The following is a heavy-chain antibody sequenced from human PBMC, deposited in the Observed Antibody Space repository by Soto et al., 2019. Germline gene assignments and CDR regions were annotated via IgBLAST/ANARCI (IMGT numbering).Heavy chain of an antibody. Sequence: ASVKVSCKASGDTFTGYYMHWVRQAPGQGLEWMGWINPNSGGTNYAQKFQGWVTMTRDTSISTAYMELSRLRSDDTAVYYCARGGVGCSGGSCSTSYAFDIWGQGTMVTVSS. D-gene: IGHD2-15*01. V-gene: IGHV1-2*04. CDR1: GDTFTGYY. CDR3: ARGGVGCSGGSCSTSYAFDI. J-gene: IGHJ3*02. CDR2: INPNSGGT.